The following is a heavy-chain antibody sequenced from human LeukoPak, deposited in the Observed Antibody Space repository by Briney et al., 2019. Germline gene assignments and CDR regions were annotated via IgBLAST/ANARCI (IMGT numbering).Heavy chain of an antibody. CDR3: ARDIGIAARTTRFDY. CDR2: IIPILGIA. J-gene: IGHJ4*02. V-gene: IGHV1-69*04. Sequence: SVKVSCKASGGTFSSYTISWVRQAPGQGLEWMGRIIPILGIANYAQKFLGRVTITADKSTSTAYMELSSLRSEDTAVYYCARDIGIAARTTRFDYWGQGTLVTVSS. D-gene: IGHD6-6*01. CDR1: GGTFSSYT.